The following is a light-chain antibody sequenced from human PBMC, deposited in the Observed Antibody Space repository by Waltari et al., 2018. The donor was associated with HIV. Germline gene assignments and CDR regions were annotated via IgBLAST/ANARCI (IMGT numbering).Light chain of an antibody. CDR1: SSNIGTNS. CDR2: DNN. CDR3: GTWDSSLSASVV. J-gene: IGLJ2*01. Sequence: QSVLTQPPSVSAAPGPKVTIPCSGSSSNIGTNSVSWSQQLPGTAPQLLIYDNNERPSGIPDRFSGSKSGTSATLGITGLQTGDEADYDCGTWDSSLSASVVFGGGTKLTVL. V-gene: IGLV1-51*01.